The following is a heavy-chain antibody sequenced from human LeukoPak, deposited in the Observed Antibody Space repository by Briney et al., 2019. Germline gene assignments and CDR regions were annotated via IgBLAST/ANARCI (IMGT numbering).Heavy chain of an antibody. CDR2: INPNSGGT. J-gene: IGHJ3*02. CDR1: GYTFTGYY. D-gene: IGHD1-26*01. CDR3: ARGGRWELPRPYAFDI. Sequence: ASVKVSCKASGYTFTGYYMHWVRQAPGQGLEWMGWINPNSGGTNYAQKFQGRVTMTRDTSISTAYMELSRLRSDDTAVYYCARGGRWELPRPYAFDIWGQGTLVTVSS. V-gene: IGHV1-2*02.